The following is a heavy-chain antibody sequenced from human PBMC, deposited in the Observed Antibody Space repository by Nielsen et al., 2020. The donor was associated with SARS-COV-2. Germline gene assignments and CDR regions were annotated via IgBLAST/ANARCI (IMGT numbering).Heavy chain of an antibody. J-gene: IGHJ4*02. D-gene: IGHD1-26*01. CDR2: ISSNGGST. CDR3: ARGQSGSYSSYYFDY. CDR1: GFTFSSYA. Sequence: GESLKISCSASGFTFSSYAMHWVRQAPGKGLEYVSAISSNGGSTYYADSVKGRFTISRDNSKNTLYLRMNSLRAEDTAVYYCARGQSGSYSSYYFDYWGQGTLVTVSS. V-gene: IGHV3-64*04.